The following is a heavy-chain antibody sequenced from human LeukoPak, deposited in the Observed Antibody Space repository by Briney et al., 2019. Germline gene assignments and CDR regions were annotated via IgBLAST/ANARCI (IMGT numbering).Heavy chain of an antibody. J-gene: IGHJ6*02. CDR3: ARVYWSGPYYYGMDV. Sequence: SVKVSCKASGGTFSSYAISWVRQAPGQGLEWMGGIIPIFGTANYAQKFQGRVTITADESTSTAYMELSSLRSEDTAVYYCARVYWSGPYYYGMDVWGQGTTVTVSS. D-gene: IGHD3-3*01. CDR1: GGTFSSYA. V-gene: IGHV1-69*13. CDR2: IIPIFGTA.